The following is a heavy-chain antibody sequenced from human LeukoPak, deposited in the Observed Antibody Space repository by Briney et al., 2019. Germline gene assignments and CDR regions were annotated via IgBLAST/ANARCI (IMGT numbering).Heavy chain of an antibody. V-gene: IGHV3-30*03. CDR3: TREGMGTTFSAWFDP. J-gene: IGHJ5*02. CDR1: GFTFSSYG. Sequence: QAGGSLRLSCAASGFTFSSYGMHWGRQAPGKGLEWVAVVSSDGSIDYYADSVRDRFTASRDNSKNTMYLQVNSLRAEDTAVYYCTREGMGTTFSAWFDPWGQGTLVTVSS. D-gene: IGHD1-7*01. CDR2: VSSDGSID.